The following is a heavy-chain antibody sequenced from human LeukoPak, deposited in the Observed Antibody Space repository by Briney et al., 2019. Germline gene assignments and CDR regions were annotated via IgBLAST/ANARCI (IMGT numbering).Heavy chain of an antibody. CDR1: GFSFRDHY. D-gene: IGHD2-15*01. Sequence: GGSLRLPCEASGFSFRDHYMSWMRQAPGKGLEWVSYISGSGSFTNFADSVKGRFTISRDNAKNSLYLQMNSLRAEDTAVYHCARDRYCSGGSCYGWFDPWGQGTLVTVSS. CDR2: ISGSGSFT. CDR3: ARDRYCSGGSCYGWFDP. V-gene: IGHV3-11*06. J-gene: IGHJ5*02.